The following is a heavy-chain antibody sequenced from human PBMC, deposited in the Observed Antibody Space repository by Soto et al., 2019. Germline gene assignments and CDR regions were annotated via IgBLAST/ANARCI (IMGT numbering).Heavy chain of an antibody. D-gene: IGHD2-21*02. CDR2: IIPFFGTP. V-gene: IGHV1-69*01. CDR3: AREVVTETTWGSFDS. CDR1: GGGTLSNDG. J-gene: IGHJ4*02. Sequence: QVHLVQSGADVRKSGSSVRVSCTASGGGTLSNDGISWVRQAPGQGLEWLGRIIPFFGTPDYSQSLQGSLTITADASTGTVYMDLRSLKSDDTAVYYCAREVVTETTWGSFDSWGQGTLVTVSS.